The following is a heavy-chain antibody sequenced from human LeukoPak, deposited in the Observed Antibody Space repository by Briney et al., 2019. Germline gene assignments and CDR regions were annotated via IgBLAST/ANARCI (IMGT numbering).Heavy chain of an antibody. J-gene: IGHJ4*02. D-gene: IGHD6-13*01. V-gene: IGHV4-34*01. CDR3: AKIAAAGRSFDY. CDR1: GGSFSGYY. CDR2: INHSGST. Sequence: SETLSLTCAVYGGSFSGYYWSWLRQPPGKGLEWIGEINHSGSTNHNPSLKSRVTISVDTSKNQFSLKLSSVTAADTAVYYCAKIAAAGRSFDYWGQGTLVTVSS.